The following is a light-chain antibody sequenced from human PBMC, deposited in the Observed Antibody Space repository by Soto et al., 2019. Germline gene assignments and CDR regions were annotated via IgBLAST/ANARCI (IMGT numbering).Light chain of an antibody. CDR1: QRLLHSNGYNS. CDR2: LGS. Sequence: DIVMTQSTLSLPVTPGEPASISCRSSQRLLHSNGYNSLDWYLQKPGQSPQLLLYLGSNRAAGVPDRFSCSGSGTDFTLKISRVEAYDVGVYYCMQALQTPLTFGPGTKVDIK. J-gene: IGKJ3*01. CDR3: MQALQTPLT. V-gene: IGKV2-28*01.